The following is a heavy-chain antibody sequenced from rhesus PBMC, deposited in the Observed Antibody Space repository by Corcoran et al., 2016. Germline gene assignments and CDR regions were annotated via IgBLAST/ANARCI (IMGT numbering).Heavy chain of an antibody. J-gene: IGHJ4*01. CDR1: GGSISRNY. CDR2: ISGSGGST. D-gene: IGHD6-25*01. CDR3: ARERGGSGSWKGLFDY. V-gene: IGHV4-173*01. Sequence: QLQLQESGPGLVKPSETLSLTCAVSGGSISRNYWSWIRQPPGKGLEWIGRISGSGGSTDHNPSLKIRVTILPDTSKNQFSLKLGSVTAADTAVYYCARERGGSGSWKGLFDYWGQGVLVTVSS.